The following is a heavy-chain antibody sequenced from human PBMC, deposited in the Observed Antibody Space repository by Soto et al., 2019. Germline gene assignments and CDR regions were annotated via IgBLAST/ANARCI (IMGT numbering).Heavy chain of an antibody. J-gene: IGHJ5*02. Sequence: SETLSLTCTVSGGSITSYYWSWIRQPPGKGLEWIGHIYYTGSTNYNPSLKSRVNISVDRSKNQFSLNLSSVTAADTAVYYCARAIRRGHYASWFDPWGQGIQVTVSS. V-gene: IGHV4-59*01. CDR3: ARAIRRGHYASWFDP. CDR2: IYYTGST. CDR1: GGSITSYY. D-gene: IGHD2-2*01.